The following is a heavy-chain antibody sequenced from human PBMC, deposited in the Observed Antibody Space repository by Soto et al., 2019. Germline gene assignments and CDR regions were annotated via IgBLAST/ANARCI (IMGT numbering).Heavy chain of an antibody. CDR3: AKGYNWNSYYFDY. CDR1: GFTFSSYG. D-gene: IGHD1-7*01. Sequence: GGSLRLSCAASGFTFSSYGMHWVRQAPGKGLEWVAVISYDGSNKYYADSVKGRFTIPRDNSKNTLYLQMNSLRAEDTAVYYCAKGYNWNSYYFDYWGQGTLVTVSS. J-gene: IGHJ4*02. V-gene: IGHV3-30*18. CDR2: ISYDGSNK.